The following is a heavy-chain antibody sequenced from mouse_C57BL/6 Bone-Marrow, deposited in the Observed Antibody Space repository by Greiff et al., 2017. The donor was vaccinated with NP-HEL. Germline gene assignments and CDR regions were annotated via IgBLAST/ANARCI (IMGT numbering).Heavy chain of an antibody. CDR1: GFTFRSYA. V-gene: IGHV5-4*01. J-gene: IGHJ4*01. Sequence: EVKVVESGGGLVKPGGSLKLSCAASGFTFRSYAMSWVRQTPEKRLEWVATISDGGSYIYYPDNVKGRFTISIDNAKTNRYRQMSHLKSEDTAMYYWARERFPDYDGSSLYAMYGWGQGTSVTVYS. CDR3: ARERFPDYDGSSLYAMYG. CDR2: ISDGGSYI. D-gene: IGHD1-1*01.